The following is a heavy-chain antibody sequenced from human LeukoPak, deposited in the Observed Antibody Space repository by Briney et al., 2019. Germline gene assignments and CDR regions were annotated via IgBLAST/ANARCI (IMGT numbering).Heavy chain of an antibody. Sequence: PGGSLRLSCAASGFTFSSYGMHWVRQAPGKGLEWVAVISYDGSNKYYADSVKGRFTISRDNSKNTLYLQMNSLRAEDTAVYYGAKTRGYSYGSLDYWGQGTLVTVSS. CDR3: AKTRGYSYGSLDY. D-gene: IGHD5-18*01. V-gene: IGHV3-30*18. J-gene: IGHJ4*02. CDR1: GFTFSSYG. CDR2: ISYDGSNK.